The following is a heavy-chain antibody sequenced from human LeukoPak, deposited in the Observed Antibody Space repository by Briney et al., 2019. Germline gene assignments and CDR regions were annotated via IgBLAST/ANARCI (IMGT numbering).Heavy chain of an antibody. CDR3: ARQPRGLLSPFDY. V-gene: IGHV1-18*04. D-gene: IGHD3-3*01. J-gene: IGHJ4*02. Sequence: ASVKGSSKASGDTFTSDGISWGRQAPGQGREWRGWITAYNGNTNYSQKRQGRVTMTTDTSTSTAYLELRRLRSDETAVYYCARQPRGLLSPFDYWGQGTLVTVSS. CDR2: ITAYNGNT. CDR1: GDTFTSDG.